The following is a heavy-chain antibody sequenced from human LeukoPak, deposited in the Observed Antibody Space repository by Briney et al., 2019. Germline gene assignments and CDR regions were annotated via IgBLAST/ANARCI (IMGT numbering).Heavy chain of an antibody. J-gene: IGHJ6*02. CDR3: AAYYGMDV. V-gene: IGHV4-34*01. CDR2: INHSGGT. CDR1: GGSFSGYY. Sequence: SETLSLTCAVYGGSFSGYYWSWIRQPPGKGLEWIGEINHSGGTNYNPSLKSRVTISVDTSKNQFSLKLSSVTAADTAVYYCAAYYGMDVWGQGTTVTVSS.